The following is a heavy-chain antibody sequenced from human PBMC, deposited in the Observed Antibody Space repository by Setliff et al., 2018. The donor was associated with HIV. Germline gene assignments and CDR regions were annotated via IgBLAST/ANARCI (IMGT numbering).Heavy chain of an antibody. V-gene: IGHV5-51*01. CDR1: GYSFTNYW. D-gene: IGHD2-2*01. Sequence: PGESLKISCTGSGYSFTNYWIGWVRQMPGKGLEWMGIIFPGDSDTRYSPSCQGQVTISADTSISTAYLQWRSLKASDTAMYYCARQPGRAAMGRENYYYYYMDVWGKGTTVTAP. CDR3: ARQPGRAAMGRENYYYYYMDV. CDR2: IFPGDSDT. J-gene: IGHJ6*03.